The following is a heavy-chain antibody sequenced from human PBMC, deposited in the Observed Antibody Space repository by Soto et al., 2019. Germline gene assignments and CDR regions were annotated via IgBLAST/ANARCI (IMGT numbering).Heavy chain of an antibody. D-gene: IGHD5-12*01. CDR1: GGSISSGGYY. Sequence: QVQLQESGPGLVKPSQTLSLTCTVSGGSISSGGYYWSWIRQHPEKGLAWIGYIYYSGSTYYNPSLKSRVTISEDTSKNQVSLKLSSVTAADTAVYYCAREYSGYFYFDYWGQGTLVTVSS. J-gene: IGHJ4*02. V-gene: IGHV4-31*03. CDR2: IYYSGST. CDR3: AREYSGYFYFDY.